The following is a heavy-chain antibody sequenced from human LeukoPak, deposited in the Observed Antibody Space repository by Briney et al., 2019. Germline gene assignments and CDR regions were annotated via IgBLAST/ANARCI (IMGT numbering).Heavy chain of an antibody. D-gene: IGHD6-19*01. CDR3: ARVAVAGRAPFDN. Sequence: GASVKVSCKASGYTFTTYAINWVRQAPGQRLERMGWINAGNGNTKYSEKFQGRVTITRDTSANTAYMELSSLRSEDTAVHYCARVAVAGRAPFDNWGQGTLVTVSS. V-gene: IGHV1-3*01. CDR1: GYTFTTYA. CDR2: INAGNGNT. J-gene: IGHJ4*02.